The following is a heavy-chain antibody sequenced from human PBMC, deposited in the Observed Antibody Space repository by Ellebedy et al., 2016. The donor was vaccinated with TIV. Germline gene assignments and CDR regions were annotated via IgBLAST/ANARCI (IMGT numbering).Heavy chain of an antibody. CDR1: GFSLSTSGMC. CDR2: IDWDDDK. J-gene: IGHJ4*02. Sequence: SGPTLVKPTQTLTLTCSFSGFSLSTSGMCVSWIRQPPGRALEWLARIDWDDDKYYSTSLKTRLTVSKDTSKNQVVLTMTNIDPVDTATYYCARIQWELPDYWGQGTLVTVSS. CDR3: ARIQWELPDY. D-gene: IGHD1-26*01. V-gene: IGHV2-70*11.